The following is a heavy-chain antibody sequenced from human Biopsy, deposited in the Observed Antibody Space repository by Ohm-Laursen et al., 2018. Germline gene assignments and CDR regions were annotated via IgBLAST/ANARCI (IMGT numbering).Heavy chain of an antibody. J-gene: IGHJ6*02. CDR3: AKDRYNYTPIGGFSMDV. D-gene: IGHD5-18*01. CDR2: IFYDGSNT. Sequence: SLRLSCSASGFTFNNYGMQWVRQDPGKGLEWVAFIFYDGSNTYYADSVKGRFTISRDNSRDTLYLQMSSLRAEDTAVYYCAKDRYNYTPIGGFSMDVWGQGTTVTVSS. V-gene: IGHV3-30*18. CDR1: GFTFNNYG.